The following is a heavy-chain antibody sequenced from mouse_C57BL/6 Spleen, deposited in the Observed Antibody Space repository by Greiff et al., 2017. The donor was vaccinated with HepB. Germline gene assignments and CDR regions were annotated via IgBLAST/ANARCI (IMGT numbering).Heavy chain of an antibody. CDR1: GFTFSSYG. CDR2: ISSGGSYT. J-gene: IGHJ2*01. CDR3: ARHEDY. Sequence: EVKLMESGGDLVKPGGSLKLSCAASGFTFSSYGMSWVRQTPDKRLEWVATISSGGSYTYYPDSVKGRFTISRDNAKNTLYLQMSSLKSEDTAMYYCARHEDYWCQGTPPTVSS. V-gene: IGHV5-6*01.